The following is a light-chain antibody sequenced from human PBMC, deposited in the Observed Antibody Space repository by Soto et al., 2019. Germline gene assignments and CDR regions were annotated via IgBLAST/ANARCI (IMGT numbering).Light chain of an antibody. CDR1: SSDVGGYNY. J-gene: IGLJ1*01. CDR2: EVS. Sequence: QSALTQPASVSGSPGQSITISCTGTSSDVGGYNYVSWYQQHPGKAPKVMIYEVSKRPSGVSNRFSGSKSGNTASLTISGLQAEDEADYYCSSYTSSSTRVFGTGTNLTVL. V-gene: IGLV2-14*01. CDR3: SSYTSSSTRV.